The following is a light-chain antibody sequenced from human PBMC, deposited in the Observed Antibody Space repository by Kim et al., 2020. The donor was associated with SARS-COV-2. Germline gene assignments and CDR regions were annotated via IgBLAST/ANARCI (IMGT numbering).Light chain of an antibody. V-gene: IGLV3-21*04. J-gene: IGLJ2*01. CDR2: HDS. CDR3: QVWDSHNDHVV. Sequence: SYELTQPPSVSVAPGQTANFTCGGDNIGTENVHWYQQKAGQAPVVVIHHDSDRPSGIPERFSGSNSGNTATLTISRVEAGDEADYYCQVWDSHNDHVVFGGGTQLT. CDR1: NIGTEN.